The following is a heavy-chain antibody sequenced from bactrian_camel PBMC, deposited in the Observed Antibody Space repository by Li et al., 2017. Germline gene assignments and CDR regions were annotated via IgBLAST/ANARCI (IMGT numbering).Heavy chain of an antibody. CDR1: GYSEYAEYC. V-gene: IGHV3S55*01. Sequence: HVQLVESGGGSVVAGGSLRLTCVASGYSEYAEYCLGWFRQAPGKEREAVAGMGSGGSSYADSVQGRFTVSKDNAKNTLCLHMNGLKPEDTAMYYCATDSGRLTLNPEWFGRWGQGTQVTV. CDR2: MGSGGS. CDR3: ATDSGRLTLNPEWFGR. D-gene: IGHD1*01. J-gene: IGHJ6*01.